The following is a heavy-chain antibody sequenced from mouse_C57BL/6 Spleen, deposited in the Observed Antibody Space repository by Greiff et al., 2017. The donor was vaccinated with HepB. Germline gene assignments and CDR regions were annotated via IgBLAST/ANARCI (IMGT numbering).Heavy chain of an antibody. CDR2: IDPETGGT. V-gene: IGHV1-15*01. J-gene: IGHJ2*01. Sequence: VKLMESGAELVRPGASVTLSCKASGYTFTDYEMHWVKQTPVHGLEWIGAIDPETGGTAYNQKFKGKAILTADKSSSTAYMELRSLTSEDSAVYYCTRNGYYPYYFDYWGQGTTLTVSS. D-gene: IGHD2-3*01. CDR3: TRNGYYPYYFDY. CDR1: GYTFTDYE.